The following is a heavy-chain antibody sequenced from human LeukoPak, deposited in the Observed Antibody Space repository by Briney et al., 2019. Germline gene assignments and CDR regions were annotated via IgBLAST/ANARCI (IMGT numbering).Heavy chain of an antibody. CDR2: INPNSGGT. V-gene: IGHV1-2*02. D-gene: IGHD4-17*01. J-gene: IGHJ5*02. CDR1: GYTFTGYY. Sequence: ASVKVSCKASGYTFTGYYMHWVRQAPGQGLEWMGWINPNSGGTSSAQKFQGRVTMTRDTSTNTVYMELSSLTSEDTAVYYCATAVTPYGCFDPWGQGTLVTVSS. CDR3: ATAVTPYGCFDP.